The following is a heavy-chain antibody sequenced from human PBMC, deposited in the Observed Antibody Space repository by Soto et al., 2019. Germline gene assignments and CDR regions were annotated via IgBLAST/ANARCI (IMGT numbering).Heavy chain of an antibody. D-gene: IGHD3-10*01. V-gene: IGHV3-30-3*01. Sequence: QVQLVESGGGVVQPGRSLRLSCAASGFTFSSYAMHWVRQAPGKGLEWVAVISYDGSNKYYADSVKGRFTISRDNSKNTLYLQMNSLRAADTAVYYCARDDRLLWFGAKDGMDVWGQGTTVTVSS. CDR3: ARDDRLLWFGAKDGMDV. J-gene: IGHJ6*02. CDR1: GFTFSSYA. CDR2: ISYDGSNK.